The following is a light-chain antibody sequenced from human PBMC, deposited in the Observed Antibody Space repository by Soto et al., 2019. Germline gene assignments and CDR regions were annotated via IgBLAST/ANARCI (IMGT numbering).Light chain of an antibody. CDR3: QQYYSTPLT. CDR2: WAS. J-gene: IGKJ4*01. V-gene: IGKV4-1*01. CDR1: QSVLYSSNNKNY. Sequence: IVMTQSPDSLAVSLGERATINCKSSQSVLYSSNNKNYLAWYQQKPGQPPKLLIYWASTRESGVPDRSSGSGSGTDFTLTISSLQAEDVAVYYCQQYYSTPLTFGGGTKVDIK.